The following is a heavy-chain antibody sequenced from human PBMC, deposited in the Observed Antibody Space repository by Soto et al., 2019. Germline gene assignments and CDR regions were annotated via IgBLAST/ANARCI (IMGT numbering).Heavy chain of an antibody. V-gene: IGHV3-23*01. CDR3: ARDPDYTETNYYYYMDV. Sequence: PGGSLRLSCAASGFTFSSYAMSWVRQAPGKGLEWVSDISSSGSSTYYADSVKGRFTISRDNAKNTLYLQMNSLRAEDTAVYYCARDPDYTETNYYYYMDVWGKGTTVTVSS. CDR1: GFTFSSYA. D-gene: IGHD4-4*01. J-gene: IGHJ6*03. CDR2: ISSSGSST.